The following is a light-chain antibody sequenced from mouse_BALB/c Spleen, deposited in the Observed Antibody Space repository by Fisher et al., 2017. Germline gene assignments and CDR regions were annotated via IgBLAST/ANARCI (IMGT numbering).Light chain of an antibody. V-gene: IGKV4-57*01. CDR2: STS. CDR1: SSVSY. Sequence: IVLTQSPALMSASPGEKVTITCSASSSVSYMHWFQQKPGTSPKLWIYSTSNLASGVPARFSGSGSGTSYSLTISRMEAEDAATYYCQQRSSYPPTFGAGTKLELK. CDR3: QQRSSYPPT. J-gene: IGKJ5*01.